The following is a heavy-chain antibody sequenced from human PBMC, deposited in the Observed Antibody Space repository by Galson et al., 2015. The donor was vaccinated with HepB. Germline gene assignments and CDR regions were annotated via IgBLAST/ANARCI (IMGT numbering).Heavy chain of an antibody. CDR3: ARGSSTSCSFCRAHFARNFDY. CDR1: GFTFSSYA. V-gene: IGHV3-30-3*01. CDR2: ISYDGSNK. J-gene: IGHJ4*02. Sequence: SLRLSCAASGFTFSSYAMHWVRQAPGKGLEWVAVISYDGSNKYYADSVKGRFTISRDNSKNTLYLQMNSLRAEDTAVYYCARGSSTSCSFCRAHFARNFDYWGQGTLVTVSS. D-gene: IGHD2-2*01.